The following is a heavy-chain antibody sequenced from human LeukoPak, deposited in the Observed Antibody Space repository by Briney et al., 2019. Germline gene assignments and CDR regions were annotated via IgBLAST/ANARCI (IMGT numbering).Heavy chain of an antibody. Sequence: NASETLSLTCTVSGGSVSTYYWNWIRKPPGKGLEWIGYIYYSGSTNYNPSLKSRLTISVDASNNQFSLKLSSVTAADTAVYYCASTSGYCSGGNCYSAFDYWGQGTLVTVSS. D-gene: IGHD2-15*01. J-gene: IGHJ4*02. CDR2: IYYSGST. CDR1: GGSVSTYY. V-gene: IGHV4-59*02. CDR3: ASTSGYCSGGNCYSAFDY.